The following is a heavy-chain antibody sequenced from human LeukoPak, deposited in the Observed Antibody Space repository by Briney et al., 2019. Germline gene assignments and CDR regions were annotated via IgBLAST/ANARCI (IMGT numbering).Heavy chain of an antibody. D-gene: IGHD4-17*01. Sequence: ASVKVSCKASGGTFSSYAISWVRQAPGQGLEWMGRIIPILGIANYAQKFQGRVTITADKSTSTAYMELSSLRSEDTAVYYCASRGGGFSYGDYEDYWGQGTLVTVSS. CDR3: ASRGGGFSYGDYEDY. J-gene: IGHJ4*02. V-gene: IGHV1-69*04. CDR1: GGTFSSYA. CDR2: IIPILGIA.